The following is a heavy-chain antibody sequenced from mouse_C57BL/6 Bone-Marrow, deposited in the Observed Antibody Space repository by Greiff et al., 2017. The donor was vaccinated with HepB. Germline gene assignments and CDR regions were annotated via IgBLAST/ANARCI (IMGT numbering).Heavy chain of an antibody. V-gene: IGHV2-2*01. D-gene: IGHD1-2*01. CDR1: GFSLTSYG. CDR2: IWSGGST. CDR3: ARNGYYGRGYYAMDY. J-gene: IGHJ4*01. Sequence: QVQLKESGPGLVQPSQRLSITCTVSGFSLTSYGVHWVRQSPGKGLEWLGVIWSGGSTDYNAAFISRLSISKDNSKSQVFFKMNSLQADDTAIYYCARNGYYGRGYYAMDYWGQGTSVTVSS.